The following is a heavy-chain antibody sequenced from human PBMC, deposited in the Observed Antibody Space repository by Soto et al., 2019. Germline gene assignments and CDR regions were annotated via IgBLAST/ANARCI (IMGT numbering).Heavy chain of an antibody. J-gene: IGHJ4*02. V-gene: IGHV6-1*01. Sequence: SQTLSLTCAISGVSVSSKSATWSWIRQSPSRGLEWLGRTYYRSRWPTDYAVSVKGRITVSPDTSKNQFSLQLNSVTPEDTAVYYCARALAGSYDFWGQGTLVTVSS. CDR1: GVSVSSKSAT. CDR2: TYYRSRWPT. D-gene: IGHD1-26*01. CDR3: ARALAGSYDF.